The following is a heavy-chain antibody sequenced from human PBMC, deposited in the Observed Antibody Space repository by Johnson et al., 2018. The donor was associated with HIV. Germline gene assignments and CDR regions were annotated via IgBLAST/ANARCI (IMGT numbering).Heavy chain of an antibody. CDR1: GFTVSSNY. V-gene: IGHV3-53*01. D-gene: IGHD4-11*01. CDR3: ARDPVTNAFDI. Sequence: VQLVESGGGLIQPGGSLRLSCAASGFTVSSNYMSWVRQAPGKGLEWVSVIYSGGSTYYADPVKGRFTISRDNSKNTLYLQMNSLRAEDTAVYYCARDPVTNAFDIWGQGTMVTVSS. CDR2: IYSGGST. J-gene: IGHJ3*02.